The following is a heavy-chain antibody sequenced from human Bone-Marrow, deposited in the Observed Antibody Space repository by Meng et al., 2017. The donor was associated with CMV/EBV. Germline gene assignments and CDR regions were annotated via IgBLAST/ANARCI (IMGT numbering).Heavy chain of an antibody. D-gene: IGHD4-23*01. CDR2: IRYDGSNK. Sequence: GGSLRLSCAASGFTFSSYGMHWVRQAPGKGLEWVAFIRYDGSNKYYADSVKGRFTISRDNSKNTLYVHMNSLRPEDTAIYYCSRDVTTLGYSGMDVWGQGTTVTVSS. J-gene: IGHJ6*02. CDR1: GFTFSSYG. V-gene: IGHV3-30*02. CDR3: SRDVTTLGYSGMDV.